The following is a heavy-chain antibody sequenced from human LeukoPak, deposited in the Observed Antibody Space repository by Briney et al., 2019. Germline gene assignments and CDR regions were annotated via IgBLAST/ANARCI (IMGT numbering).Heavy chain of an antibody. D-gene: IGHD6-19*01. V-gene: IGHV1-8*02. Sequence: ASVKVSCKASGYTFTSYDINWVRQATGQGLEWMGWMNPNSGNTGYAQKFQGRVTMTEDTSTDTAYMELSSLRSEDTAVYYCATDLMEVAGTIGAQRRDYWGQGTLVTVSS. CDR2: MNPNSGNT. CDR3: ATDLMEVAGTIGAQRRDY. CDR1: GYTFTSYD. J-gene: IGHJ4*02.